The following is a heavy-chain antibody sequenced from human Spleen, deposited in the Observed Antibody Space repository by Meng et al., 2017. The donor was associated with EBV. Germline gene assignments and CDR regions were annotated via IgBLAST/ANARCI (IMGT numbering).Heavy chain of an antibody. Sequence: QVQLQQWGAGLLKPSEPLSLTCAVYGGSVSGFYWIWIRQSPEKGLEWIGESNHSGSTTYNPSLKSRVTISVDTSKNQFSLRLSSVTASDTAVYYCTRGPSGNYYFNYWGQGTLVTVSS. J-gene: IGHJ4*02. CDR2: SNHSGST. D-gene: IGHD1-26*01. CDR1: GGSVSGFY. V-gene: IGHV4-34*01. CDR3: TRGPSGNYYFNY.